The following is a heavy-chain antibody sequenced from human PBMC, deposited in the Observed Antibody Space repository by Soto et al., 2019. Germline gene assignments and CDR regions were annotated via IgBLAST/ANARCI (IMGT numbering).Heavy chain of an antibody. CDR1: GFTLTDYG. CDR2: ISSSTKTI. D-gene: IGHD4-17*01. V-gene: IGHV3-48*01. CDR3: ARAVSKTSPLDY. J-gene: IGHJ4*02. Sequence: EVQLVESRGLLVQPGGSLRLSCAASGFTLTDYGMNWVRQAPGKGLEWLSYISSSTKTIYYADSVRGRFTISRDNAKNSLYLQMNSLRAEDTAVYYCARAVSKTSPLDYWGQGTLVTVSS.